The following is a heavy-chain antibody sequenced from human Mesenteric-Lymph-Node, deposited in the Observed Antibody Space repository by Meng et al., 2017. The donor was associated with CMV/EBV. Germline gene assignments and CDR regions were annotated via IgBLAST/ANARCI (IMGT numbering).Heavy chain of an antibody. V-gene: IGHV3-53*01. J-gene: IGHJ6*02. CDR3: ARDDGYSYGMDYYYYGMDV. CDR1: GFTFNKYA. D-gene: IGHD5-18*01. CDR2: IYGGGIT. Sequence: GESLKISCAASGFTFNKYAVHWVRQAPGKGLEWVSVIYGGGITYYADSVKGRFTISRDNSKNTLYLQMNSLRAEDTAVYYCARDDGYSYGMDYYYYGMDVWGQGTTVTVSS.